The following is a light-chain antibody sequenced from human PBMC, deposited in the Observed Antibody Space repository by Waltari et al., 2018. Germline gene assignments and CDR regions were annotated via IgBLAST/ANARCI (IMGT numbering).Light chain of an antibody. CDR2: KAS. CDR3: QQYNSYSLLT. Sequence: DIQMTQSPYTLSASVGDRVIITCRASQSISNWLAWYQQKPGKAPKLLIYKASSLESGVPSRFSGSGSGTVFTLTISSLQPDDFATYYCQQYNSYSLLTFGGGTKVEI. V-gene: IGKV1-5*03. J-gene: IGKJ4*01. CDR1: QSISNW.